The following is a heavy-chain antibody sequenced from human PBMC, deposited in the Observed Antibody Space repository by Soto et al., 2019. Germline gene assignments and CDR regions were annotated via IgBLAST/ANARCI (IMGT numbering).Heavy chain of an antibody. Sequence: EVQLVESGGGLVQPGGSLRLSCAASGFMFSTYWMHWVRQVPGKGLVWVSRINSDGSSRTYADSVKGRFTISRDNAKNTLYLQMNSLRAEDTALYYCVRAGLVWFGDHEDFYGTDVWGQGTTVTVSS. J-gene: IGHJ6*02. CDR3: VRAGLVWFGDHEDFYGTDV. D-gene: IGHD3-10*01. CDR1: GFMFSTYW. V-gene: IGHV3-74*01. CDR2: INSDGSSR.